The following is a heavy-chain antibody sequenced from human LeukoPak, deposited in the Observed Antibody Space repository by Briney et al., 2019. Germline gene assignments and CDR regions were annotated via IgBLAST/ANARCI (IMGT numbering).Heavy chain of an antibody. CDR3: AKDPYGDYGNDY. J-gene: IGHJ4*02. CDR1: GFTFSSYV. CDR2: ISYDGSNK. D-gene: IGHD4-17*01. V-gene: IGHV3-30*18. Sequence: PGRSLRLSCAASGFTFSSYVMHWVRQAPGKGLEWVAVISYDGSNKYYADSVKGRFTISRDNSKNTLYLQMNSLRAEDTAVYYCAKDPYGDYGNDYWGQGTLVTVSS.